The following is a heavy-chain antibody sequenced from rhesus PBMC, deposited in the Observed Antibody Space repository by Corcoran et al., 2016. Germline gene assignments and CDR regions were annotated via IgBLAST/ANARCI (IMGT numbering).Heavy chain of an antibody. CDR1: GGSISSSNW. CDR3: ARHARTYSSGWPYYFDY. CDR2: IYGSGGST. Sequence: QVQLQESGPAVVKPSETLSLTCAVSGGSISSSNWWSWIRQSPGKGLEWIGGIYGSGGSTEYNPSLKCRVTISIDTSKNLSSLKLSSVTAADTAVYYCARHARTYSSGWPYYFDYWGQGVLVTVSS. V-gene: IGHV4-93*02. D-gene: IGHD6-31*01. J-gene: IGHJ4*01.